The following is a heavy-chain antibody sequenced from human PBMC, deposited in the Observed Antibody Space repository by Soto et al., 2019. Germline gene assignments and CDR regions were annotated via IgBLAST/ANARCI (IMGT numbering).Heavy chain of an antibody. CDR1: GGSISSGGYS. V-gene: IGHV4-30-2*01. CDR3: ARTISSAPRTLLADWYYYYYGMDV. D-gene: IGHD6-6*01. J-gene: IGHJ6*02. CDR2: MYHSGST. Sequence: SETLSLTCAVSGGSISSGGYSWSWIRQPPGKGLEWIGYMYHSGSTYYNPSLKSRVTISIDRSKNQFSLKLSSVTAADTAVYYCARTISSAPRTLLADWYYYYYGMDVWGQGTTVTVSS.